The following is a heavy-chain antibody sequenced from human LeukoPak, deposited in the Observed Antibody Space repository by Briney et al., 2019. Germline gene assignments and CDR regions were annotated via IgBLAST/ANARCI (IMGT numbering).Heavy chain of an antibody. V-gene: IGHV1-2*02. CDR3: ARDGVYSTNFDAFDI. CDR1: GYTFSNYY. CDR2: INPKSGGT. J-gene: IGHJ3*02. D-gene: IGHD6-13*01. Sequence: ASVKVSCKTSGYTFSNYYMHWVRQAPGQGPEWMGWINPKSGGTDYAQRFQGRVTMTRDTSISTAYMELSGLRSDDTAVYHCARDGVYSTNFDAFDIWGQGTMVTVSS.